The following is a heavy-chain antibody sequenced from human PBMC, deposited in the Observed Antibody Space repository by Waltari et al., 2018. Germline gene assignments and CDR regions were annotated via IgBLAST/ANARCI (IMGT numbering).Heavy chain of an antibody. CDR2: VSYNGNA. D-gene: IGHD6-25*01. Sequence: QLQLKESGPRLVKSSETLSLTCTISGGSISTSTHYWAWIRQTPGKGPAWIGSVSYNGNAYYKPSLESRVTMSVDRSKNHFSLDLESVTTPDTSIYFCARGPYSSVIDYWGQGTLVTVSS. CDR3: ARGPYSSVIDY. V-gene: IGHV4-39*02. J-gene: IGHJ4*02. CDR1: GGSISTSTHY.